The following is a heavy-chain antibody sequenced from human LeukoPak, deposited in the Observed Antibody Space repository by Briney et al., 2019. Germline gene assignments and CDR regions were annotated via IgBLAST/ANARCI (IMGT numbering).Heavy chain of an antibody. CDR3: SREENTAINY. Sequence: PPQTLSLTCTVAGDSISSGDDYWSWLRHPPGKGLEWSGYIYYNGSTYYNPSLKSRVPISIDTSKNQFSLRVSSVTAADKAVYYCSREENTAINYWGQGTLVTVSS. CDR1: GDSISSGDDY. V-gene: IGHV4-30-4*08. D-gene: IGHD5-18*01. J-gene: IGHJ4*02. CDR2: IYYNGST.